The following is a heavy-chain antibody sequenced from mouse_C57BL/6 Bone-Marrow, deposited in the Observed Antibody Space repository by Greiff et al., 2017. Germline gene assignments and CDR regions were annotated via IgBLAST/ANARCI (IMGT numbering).Heavy chain of an antibody. CDR2: IWSGGST. D-gene: IGHD2-3*01. CDR1: GFSLTSYG. CDR3: ARNADGYYFDY. V-gene: IGHV2-2*01. J-gene: IGHJ2*01. Sequence: VQRVESGPGLVQPSQSLSITCTVSGFSLTSYGVHWVRQSPGKGLEWLGVIWSGGSTDYNAAFISRLSISKDNSKSQVFFKMNSLQADDTAIYYCARNADGYYFDYWGQGTTLTVSS.